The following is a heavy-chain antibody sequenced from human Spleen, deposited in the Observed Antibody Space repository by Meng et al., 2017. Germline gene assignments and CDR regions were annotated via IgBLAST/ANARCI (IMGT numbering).Heavy chain of an antibody. J-gene: IGHJ4*02. D-gene: IGHD6-19*01. CDR2: ISGSGGST. Sequence: GESLKISCAASGFTFSSDAMSWVRQAPGKGLEWVSVISGSGGSTYYADSVKGRFTISRDNSKNTLYLQMNSLRAEDTAVYYCATGSAVAGTLAYWGQGILVTVSS. V-gene: IGHV3-23*01. CDR3: ATGSAVAGTLAY. CDR1: GFTFSSDA.